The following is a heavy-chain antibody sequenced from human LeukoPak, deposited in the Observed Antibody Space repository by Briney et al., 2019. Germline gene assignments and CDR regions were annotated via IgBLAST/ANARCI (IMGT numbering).Heavy chain of an antibody. V-gene: IGHV1-18*01. CDR1: GYTFTSYG. J-gene: IGHJ4*02. CDR2: ISAYNGNT. D-gene: IGHD1-26*01. Sequence: ASVKVSCKASGYTFTSYGISWVRQAPGQGLEWMGWISAYNGNTKYTQKLQDGVTMTTDSSTSTAYMELKTPRSGDTAVYFCARAGYSRFVDDLDYWGQGTLVIVSS. CDR3: ARAGYSRFVDDLDY.